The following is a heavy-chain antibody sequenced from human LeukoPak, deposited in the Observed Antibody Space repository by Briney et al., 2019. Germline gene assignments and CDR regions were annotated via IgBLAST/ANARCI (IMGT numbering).Heavy chain of an antibody. CDR1: GFTVSSNY. Sequence: PGGSLRLSCAASGFTVSSNYMSWIRQAPGKGLKCLSFISPSGGAIYYADSVKGRFTISRDNAKNSLYLQMNSLKAEDTAVYYCARGLFVAGSFFDSWGQGTLVTVSS. D-gene: IGHD1-26*01. CDR3: ARGLFVAGSFFDS. J-gene: IGHJ4*02. CDR2: ISPSGGAI. V-gene: IGHV3-11*04.